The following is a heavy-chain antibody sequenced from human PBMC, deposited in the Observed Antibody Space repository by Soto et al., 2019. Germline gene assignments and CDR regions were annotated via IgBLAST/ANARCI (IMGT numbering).Heavy chain of an antibody. V-gene: IGHV3-33*01. J-gene: IGHJ4*02. CDR3: ARDGIQLWSNYFDY. CDR1: GFTFSSYG. Sequence: PGGSLRLSCAASGFTFSSYGMHWVRQAPGKGLEWVAVIWYDGSNKYYADSVKGRFTISRDNSKNTLYLQMNSLRAEDTAVYYCARDGIQLWSNYFDYWGQGTLVTVSS. D-gene: IGHD5-18*01. CDR2: IWYDGSNK.